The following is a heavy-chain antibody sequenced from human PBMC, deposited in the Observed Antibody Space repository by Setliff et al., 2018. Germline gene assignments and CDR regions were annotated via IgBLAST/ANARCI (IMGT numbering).Heavy chain of an antibody. D-gene: IGHD5-12*01. CDR2: IIPVIDTT. Sequence: ASVKVSCKASGYTFTNYGITWVRQAPGQGLEWTGRIIPVIDTTDYAENFQGRVTFTADESTKTAYMDLRSLRSEDTAIYYCARGRDGYNANAYEIWGQGTMVTVSS. V-gene: IGHV1-69*11. CDR3: ARGRDGYNANAYEI. CDR1: GYTFTNYG. J-gene: IGHJ3*02.